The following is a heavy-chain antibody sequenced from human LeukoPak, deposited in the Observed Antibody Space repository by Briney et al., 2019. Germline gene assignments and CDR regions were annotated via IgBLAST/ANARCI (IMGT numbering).Heavy chain of an antibody. CDR1: GFTFSSYA. J-gene: IGHJ4*02. D-gene: IGHD5-18*01. Sequence: GGSLRLSCAASGFTFSSYAMSWVRQAPGKGLEWVSAISGSGGSTYYADSVKGRFTISRDNSKNTLCLQMNSLRAEDTAVYYCAKGKGYSYGQGYFDYWGQGTLVTVSS. CDR3: AKGKGYSYGQGYFDY. V-gene: IGHV3-23*01. CDR2: ISGSGGST.